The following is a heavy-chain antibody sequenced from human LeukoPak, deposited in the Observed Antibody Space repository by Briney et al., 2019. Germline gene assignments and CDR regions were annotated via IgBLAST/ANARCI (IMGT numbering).Heavy chain of an antibody. D-gene: IGHD2-15*01. V-gene: IGHV1-18*01. J-gene: IGHJ6*03. CDR2: ISSDNGIP. Sequence: GASVKVSCKASGYSINRFGVTWVRQAPGQGLEWIGWISSDNGIPRYADKFQGRVTLTTDTSKTTTYMELRSLRSDDSAVYFCANVAKGRYFFYCMDVWGKGTTVTVSS. CDR1: GYSINRFG. CDR3: ANVAKGRYFFYCMDV.